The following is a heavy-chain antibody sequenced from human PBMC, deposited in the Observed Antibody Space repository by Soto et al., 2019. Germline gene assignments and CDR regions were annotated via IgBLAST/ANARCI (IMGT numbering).Heavy chain of an antibody. D-gene: IGHD2-2*01. Sequence: GESLKISCKGSGYSFTSYWIGWVRQMPGKGLEWMGIIYPGDSDTRYSPSFQGQVTISADKSISTAYLQWSSLKASDTAMYYCARHIKPVVVVPAAQYLGFDYWGQGTLVT. J-gene: IGHJ4*02. CDR3: ARHIKPVVVVPAAQYLGFDY. V-gene: IGHV5-51*01. CDR1: GYSFTSYW. CDR2: IYPGDSDT.